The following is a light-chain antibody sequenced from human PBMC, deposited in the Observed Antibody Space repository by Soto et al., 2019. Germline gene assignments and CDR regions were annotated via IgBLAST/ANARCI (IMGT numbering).Light chain of an antibody. CDR3: QQYKTYSALS. CDR1: ESIRSW. CDR2: RAS. V-gene: IGKV1-5*03. J-gene: IGKJ4*01. Sequence: DIQMTQSPFTLSASVGDRVTITCRASESIRSWLAWYQQKPGKAPKLLIYRASRLQNGVPSRFSGSGSGTEFTLTINNLQPDDFATFYCQQYKTYSALSFGGGTKVEIK.